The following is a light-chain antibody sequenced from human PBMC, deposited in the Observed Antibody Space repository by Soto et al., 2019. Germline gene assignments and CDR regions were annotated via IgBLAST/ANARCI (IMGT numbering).Light chain of an antibody. V-gene: IGKV1-39*01. J-gene: IGKJ2*01. CDR3: QQSYSTPYT. CDR2: AAS. CDR1: QSISSY. Sequence: DIQMTQSPSSLSASVGDRVTITCRASQSISSYLNWYQQKPGKAPKLLIYAASSLQSGVPSRFSGSGSGTDFTLTISILQPEEFATYYCQQSYSTPYTLGLGAKLEIK.